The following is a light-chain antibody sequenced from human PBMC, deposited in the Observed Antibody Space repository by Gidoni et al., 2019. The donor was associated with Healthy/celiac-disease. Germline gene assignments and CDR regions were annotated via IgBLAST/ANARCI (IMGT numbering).Light chain of an antibody. V-gene: IGKV1-39*01. CDR2: AAS. J-gene: IGKJ5*01. Sequence: DIQMTQSPSSLSASVGDRVTITCRASQSISSYLNWYQQKPGKAPKLLIYAASSLQSGVPSRFSGSGSGTDFTLTISSLQPEDFATYSCQQSYSTPITFXQXTRLEIK. CDR1: QSISSY. CDR3: QQSYSTPIT.